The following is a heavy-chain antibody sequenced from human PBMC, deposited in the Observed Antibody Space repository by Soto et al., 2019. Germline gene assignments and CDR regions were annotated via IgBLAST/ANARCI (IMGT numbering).Heavy chain of an antibody. V-gene: IGHV4-39*01. D-gene: IGHD2-2*01. CDR1: GGSISSSSYY. CDR2: IYYSGST. J-gene: IGHJ4*02. CDR3: ARRYCSSTSCYPSV. Sequence: SETLSLICTVSGGSISSSSYYWGWIRQPPGKGLEWIGSIYYSGSTYYNPSLKSRVTISVDTSKNQFSLKLSSVTAADTAVYYCARRYCSSTSCYPSVWGQGTLVTVSS.